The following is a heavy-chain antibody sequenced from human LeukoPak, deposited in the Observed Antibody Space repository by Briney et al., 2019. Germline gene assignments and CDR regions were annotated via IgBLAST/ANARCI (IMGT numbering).Heavy chain of an antibody. CDR3: ARDRSAYSSSWYYFDY. CDR1: GGSISSYY. CDR2: IYHSGST. D-gene: IGHD6-13*01. J-gene: IGHJ4*02. Sequence: SETLSLTCTVSGGSISSYYWSWIRQPPGKGLEWIGYIYHSGSTYYNPSLKSRVTISVDRSKNQFSLKLSSVTAADTAVYYCARDRSAYSSSWYYFDYWGQGTLVTVSS. V-gene: IGHV4-59*12.